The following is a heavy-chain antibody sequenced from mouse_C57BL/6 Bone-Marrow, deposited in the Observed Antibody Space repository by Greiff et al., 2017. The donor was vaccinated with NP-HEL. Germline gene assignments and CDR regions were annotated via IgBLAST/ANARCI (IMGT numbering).Heavy chain of an antibody. J-gene: IGHJ2*01. D-gene: IGHD1-1*01. Sequence: EVPLQQSGAELVRPGASVKLSCTASGFNIKGDYMHWVKQRPEQGLEWIGWIDPESGDTEYDAKFQGKATITEDTSSNTAYMQLSILTSEDTAVYYWTTFTVVENYFDYWGQGTTLTVSS. CDR3: TTFTVVENYFDY. CDR2: IDPESGDT. CDR1: GFNIKGDY. V-gene: IGHV14-4*01.